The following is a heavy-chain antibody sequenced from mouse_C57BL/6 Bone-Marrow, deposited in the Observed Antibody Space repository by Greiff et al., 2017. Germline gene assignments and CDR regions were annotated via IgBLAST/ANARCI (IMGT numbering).Heavy chain of an antibody. V-gene: IGHV1-18*01. Sequence: VPLQQSGPELVKPGASVKIPCKASGYTFTDYNMDWVKQSHGKSLEWIGDINPNNGGTIYNQKFKGKATLTVDKSSSTAYMELRSLTSEDTAVYYCARGRGSSYDWFAYWGQGTLVTVSA. CDR2: INPNNGGT. CDR1: GYTFTDYN. J-gene: IGHJ3*01. CDR3: ARGRGSSYDWFAY. D-gene: IGHD1-1*01.